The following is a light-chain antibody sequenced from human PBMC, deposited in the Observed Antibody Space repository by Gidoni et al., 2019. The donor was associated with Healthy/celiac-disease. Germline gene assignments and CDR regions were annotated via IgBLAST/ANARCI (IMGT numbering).Light chain of an antibody. Sequence: EIVLTQSPGTLSLSPGDRATPSCRASQSVTNNYLAWYQKKPGQAPRLVIYDASNRATGIPYRFSGSGSGPDFTLTISRLEPEDFAVYYCQQSGSSPYTFGQGSKLEIK. V-gene: IGKV3-20*01. CDR2: DAS. CDR3: QQSGSSPYT. J-gene: IGKJ2*01. CDR1: QSVTNNY.